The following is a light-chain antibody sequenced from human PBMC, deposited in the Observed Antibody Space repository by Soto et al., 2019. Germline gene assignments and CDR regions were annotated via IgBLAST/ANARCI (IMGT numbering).Light chain of an antibody. CDR3: QQVNSYPRT. CDR1: QGISSY. Sequence: DLQLTQSPSFLSASVGDRVTITCRASQGISSYLAWYQQKPGEAPKLLIYAASTLQSGVPSRFSGSGSGTEFTLTISSLQPEDFATYYCQQVNSYPRTFGQGTKVEIK. J-gene: IGKJ1*01. CDR2: AAS. V-gene: IGKV1-9*01.